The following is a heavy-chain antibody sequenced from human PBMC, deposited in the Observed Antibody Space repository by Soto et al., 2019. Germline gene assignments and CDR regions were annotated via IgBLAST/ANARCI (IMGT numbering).Heavy chain of an antibody. J-gene: IGHJ6*02. CDR1: GGSISSGDYY. Sequence: QVQLQESGPGLVKPSQTLSLTCTVSGGSISSGDYYWSWIRQPPGKGLEWIGYIYYSGSTYYNPSVQSRVTITVDTSKNQFSLKLSSVTAADTAVYYCARDTNWGWVQVDVWGQGTTVTVSS. CDR3: ARDTNWGWVQVDV. V-gene: IGHV4-30-4*01. CDR2: IYYSGST. D-gene: IGHD7-27*01.